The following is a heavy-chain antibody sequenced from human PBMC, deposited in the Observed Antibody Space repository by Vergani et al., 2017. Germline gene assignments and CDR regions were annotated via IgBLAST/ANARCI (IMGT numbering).Heavy chain of an antibody. CDR1: GFTFGDYA. D-gene: IGHD6-6*01. CDR3: ARDIIAANGMDV. Sequence: EVQLVESGGGLVKPGRSLRLSCTASGFTFGDYAMSWFRQAPGKGLEWVGFIRSKAYGGTTEYAASVKGRFTISRDDSKSIAYLQMNSLRAEDTAVYYCARDIIAANGMDVWGQGTTVTVSS. J-gene: IGHJ6*02. CDR2: IRSKAYGGTT. V-gene: IGHV3-49*05.